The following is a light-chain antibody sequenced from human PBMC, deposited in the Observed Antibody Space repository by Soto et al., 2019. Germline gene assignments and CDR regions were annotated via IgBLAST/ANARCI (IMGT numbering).Light chain of an antibody. CDR3: SSYGGSNNFV. Sequence: QSALTQPPSASGSPGQSVTISCTGTSSDVGGYNFVSWYQHFPGKAPKLIIYEVTKRPSGVPDRFSGSKSGNTASLTVSGLKTDDEADYYCSSYGGSNNFVFGTGTKLTVL. CDR2: EVT. V-gene: IGLV2-8*01. J-gene: IGLJ1*01. CDR1: SSDVGGYNF.